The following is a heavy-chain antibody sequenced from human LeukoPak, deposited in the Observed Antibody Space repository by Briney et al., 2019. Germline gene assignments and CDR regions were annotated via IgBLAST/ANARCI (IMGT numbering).Heavy chain of an antibody. CDR3: ARDLGPNWFDP. V-gene: IGHV4-59*01. CDR2: IYCSGST. CDR1: GGSISSYY. Sequence: SETLSLTCTVSGGSISSYYWSWIRQPPGKGLEWIGYIYCSGSTNYNPSLKSRVTISVDTSKNQFSLKLSSVTAADTVVYYCARDLGPNWFDPWGQGTLVTVSS. J-gene: IGHJ5*02.